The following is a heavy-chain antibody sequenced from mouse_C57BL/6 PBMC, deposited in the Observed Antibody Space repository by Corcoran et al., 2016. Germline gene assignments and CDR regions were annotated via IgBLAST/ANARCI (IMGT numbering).Heavy chain of an antibody. CDR3: AYSAMDY. V-gene: IGHV1-26*01. J-gene: IGHJ4*01. CDR1: GYTFTDYY. Sequence: EDQLQPSGPELVKPGASVKISCKASGYTFTDYYMNWVKQSHGKSLEWIGDINPNNGGTSYNQKFKGKVTLTVHKSSSTAYMELRSLTSEDSAVYYCAYSAMDYWGQGTSVTVSS. CDR2: INPNNGGT.